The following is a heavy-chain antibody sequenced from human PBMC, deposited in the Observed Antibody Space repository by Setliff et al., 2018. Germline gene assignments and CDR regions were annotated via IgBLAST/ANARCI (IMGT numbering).Heavy chain of an antibody. D-gene: IGHD3-9*01. CDR2: IRYDGSNK. Sequence: GGSLRLSCAPSGFTFSRYGMHWVRQAPGKGLEWVAFIRYDGSNKYYADSVKGRFTISRDNSKNTLYLQMNSLRTEDTAVYYCAKDISRTGYYYFDYWGRGTLVTVSS. CDR1: GFTFSRYG. J-gene: IGHJ4*02. V-gene: IGHV3-30*02. CDR3: AKDISRTGYYYFDY.